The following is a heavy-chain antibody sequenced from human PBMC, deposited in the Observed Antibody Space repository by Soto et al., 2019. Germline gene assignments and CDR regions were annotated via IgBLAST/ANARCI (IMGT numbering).Heavy chain of an antibody. V-gene: IGHV1-69*10. CDR1: AGTFSSYA. CDR3: VDTVWPFVW. J-gene: IGHJ4*02. Sequence: ASVQVSCKASAGTFSSYAISWVRQAPGQGLEWMGGIIPIFGIANYAQKFQGRVTITADKSTSTAYMELSSLRSEDTAVYYCVDTVWPFVWWGQGTLVTVSS. D-gene: IGHD3-16*01. CDR2: IIPIFGIA.